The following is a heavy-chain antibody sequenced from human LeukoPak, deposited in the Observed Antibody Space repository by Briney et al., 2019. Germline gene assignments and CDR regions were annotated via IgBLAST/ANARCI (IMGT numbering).Heavy chain of an antibody. CDR3: ARGRESSKLTSGFQSFDWLSDSFDL. CDR2: MSPNSGKT. Sequence: ASVKVSCKTSGYSFTNYDINWVRQATGQGLEWMGWMSPNSGKTGYVQKFQGRVTMTKNTSMSTAYMELSSLTSEDTAVYYCARGRESSKLTSGFQSFDWLSDSFDLWGQGTIVTVSS. CDR1: GYSFTNYD. D-gene: IGHD3-9*01. J-gene: IGHJ3*01. V-gene: IGHV1-8*01.